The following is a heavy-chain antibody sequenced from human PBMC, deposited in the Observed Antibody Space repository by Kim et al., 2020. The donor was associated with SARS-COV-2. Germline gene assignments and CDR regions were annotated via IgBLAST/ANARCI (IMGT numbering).Heavy chain of an antibody. CDR3: ASGGWYSDY. CDR1: GGSISGFY. Sequence: SDTLSLTCTVSGGSISGFYWSWVRQPPGMGLEWIGYIHSSGTTNYNSSLESRVTISVDTSKNQFSLKLSSVTAADTAVYYCASGGWYSDYWGQGTLVTVSS. J-gene: IGHJ4*02. D-gene: IGHD6-19*01. V-gene: IGHV4-59*13. CDR2: IHSSGTT.